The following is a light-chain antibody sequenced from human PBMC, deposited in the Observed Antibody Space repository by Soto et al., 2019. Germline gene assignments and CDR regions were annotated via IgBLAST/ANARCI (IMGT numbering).Light chain of an antibody. V-gene: IGKV1-39*01. CDR2: AAS. J-gene: IGKJ2*01. CDR3: QQSYSLPYT. CDR1: QSIDNF. Sequence: IQMTQSPSSLSASVGDRVTITCRPSQSIDNFLNWYQQKPGKAPNLLIYAASSLQSGVSSRFGGSGSGTDFTLTISSLQPEDSATYYCQQSYSLPYTFAQGTKVDIK.